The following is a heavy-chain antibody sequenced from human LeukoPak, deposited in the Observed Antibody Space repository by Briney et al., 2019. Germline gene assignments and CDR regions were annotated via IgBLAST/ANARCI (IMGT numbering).Heavy chain of an antibody. CDR3: AKRSAESSGYFDY. D-gene: IGHD6-19*01. J-gene: IGHJ4*02. CDR1: GITFIKYS. CDR2: ITGSGAFT. Sequence: GGSLRLSCAASGITFIKYSMTWVRQAPGKGLEWVSAITGSGAFTDYADSVKGRFTISRDNSKNTLYLQMNSLRAEDTGVYYCAKRSAESSGYFDYWGQGTLVTVSS. V-gene: IGHV3-23*01.